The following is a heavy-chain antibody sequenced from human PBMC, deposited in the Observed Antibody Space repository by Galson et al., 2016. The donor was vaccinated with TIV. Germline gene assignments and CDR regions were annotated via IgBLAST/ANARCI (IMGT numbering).Heavy chain of an antibody. CDR3: ARGIVGASKAFDV. CDR1: GYSFTNYN. J-gene: IGHJ3*01. V-gene: IGHV1-3*04. CDR2: INTGNGNT. Sequence: SVKVSCKASGYSFTNYNIHWVRQAPGQGLEWMGWINTGNGNTKYSQKLKGRVTISGDTSATTAYMELNSLTSEDMAAYYCARGIVGASKAFDVWGQGTMVTVSS. D-gene: IGHD1-26*01.